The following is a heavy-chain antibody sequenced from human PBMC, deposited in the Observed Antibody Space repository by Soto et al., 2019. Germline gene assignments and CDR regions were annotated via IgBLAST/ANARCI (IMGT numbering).Heavy chain of an antibody. CDR3: ARDFDPTYSSSWYGVDY. J-gene: IGHJ4*02. D-gene: IGHD6-13*01. CDR2: INPSGGST. CDR1: GYTFTSYY. V-gene: IGHV1-46*01. Sequence: GASVKVSCKASGYTFTSYYMHWVLQAPGQGLEWMGIINPSGGSTSYAQKFQGRVTMTRDTSTSTVYMELSSLRSEDTAVYYCARDFDPTYSSSWYGVDYWGQGTLVTVSS.